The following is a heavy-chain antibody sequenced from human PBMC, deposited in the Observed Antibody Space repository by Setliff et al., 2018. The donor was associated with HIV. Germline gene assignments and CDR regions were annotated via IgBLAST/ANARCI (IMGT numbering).Heavy chain of an antibody. V-gene: IGHV3-30*15. J-gene: IGHJ6*03. D-gene: IGHD4-17*01. CDR3: ARDRAGEYGWSNHMDV. Sequence: GGSLRLSCVASGFNFRTYTMHWVRQVPGKGLQWVAVTSYDGNIKKYVGSVKGRFTISRDNSRNTLFLQMSSLTPEDTAVYSCARDRAGEYGWSNHMDVWGKGTTVTVS. CDR2: TSYDGNIK. CDR1: GFNFRTYT.